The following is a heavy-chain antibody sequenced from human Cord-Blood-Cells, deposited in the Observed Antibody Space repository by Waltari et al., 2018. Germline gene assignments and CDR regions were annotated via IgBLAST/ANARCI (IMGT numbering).Heavy chain of an antibody. D-gene: IGHD1-26*01. J-gene: IGHJ3*02. CDR1: GYTFTGSS. CDR3: ARDAGGGATAFDI. CDR2: NNPNSGGT. Sequence: QVQLVQSGAEVKKPGASVKVSCKASGYTFTGSSMPWVGQAPGQGLEWMGWNNPNSGGTNYAQKFQGWVTMTRDTSISTAYMELSRLRSDDTAVYYCARDAGGGATAFDIWGQGTMVTVSS. V-gene: IGHV1-2*04.